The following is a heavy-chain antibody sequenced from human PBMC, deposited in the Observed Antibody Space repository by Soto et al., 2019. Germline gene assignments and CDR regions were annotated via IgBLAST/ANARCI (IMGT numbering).Heavy chain of an antibody. CDR2: MNPNSGNT. D-gene: IGHD2-15*01. CDR1: GYTFTSYD. CDR3: ARERERGGYCSGGSCYSVGSSWLAFDI. J-gene: IGHJ3*02. V-gene: IGHV1-8*01. Sequence: GASVKVSCKASGYTFTSYDINWVRQATGLGLEWMGWMNPNSGNTGYAQKFQGRVTMTRNTSISTAYMELSSLRSEDTAVYYCARERERGGYCSGGSCYSVGSSWLAFDIWGQGTMVTVSS.